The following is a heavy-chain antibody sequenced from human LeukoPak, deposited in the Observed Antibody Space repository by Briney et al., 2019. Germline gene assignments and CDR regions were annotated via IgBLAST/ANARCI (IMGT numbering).Heavy chain of an antibody. CDR3: ARGPHSSTYYGSGTFDI. V-gene: IGHV3-9*03. D-gene: IGHD3-10*01. CDR2: IGWDSGYT. CDR1: GFTFDGYA. Sequence: GGSLRLSCAASGFTFDGYAMHWVRQAPGKGLEWVPGIGWDSGYTVHADSVKGRFTISGDNAKNSLYLQMNSLRPEDMAVYFCARGPHSSTYYGSGTFDIWGQGTRVTVSS. J-gene: IGHJ3*02.